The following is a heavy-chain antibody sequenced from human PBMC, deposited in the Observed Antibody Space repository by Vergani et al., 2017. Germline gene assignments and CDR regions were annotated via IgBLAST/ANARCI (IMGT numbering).Heavy chain of an antibody. V-gene: IGHV3-23*01. Sequence: EVQLLESGGGLVQPGGSLRLSCAASGFTFSSYAMSWVRQAPGKGLEWVSAISGSGGSTYYADSVKGRFTISRDNSKNSLYLQMNSLRAEDTAVYYCASTGFGVGAYSSRDYWGQGTLVTVSS. CDR3: ASTGFGVGAYSSRDY. D-gene: IGHD3-3*01. CDR2: ISGSGGST. CDR1: GFTFSSYA. J-gene: IGHJ4*02.